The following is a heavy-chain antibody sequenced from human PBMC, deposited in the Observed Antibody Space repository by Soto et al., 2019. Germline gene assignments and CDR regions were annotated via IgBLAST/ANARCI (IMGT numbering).Heavy chain of an antibody. CDR2: IYSGGNT. J-gene: IGHJ4*02. D-gene: IGHD3-10*01. CDR3: AKGYGSGSYYSSDYFDY. V-gene: IGHV3-53*01. Sequence: GGSLRLSCAASGFTVSSTYMSWVRQAPGKGLDWVSVIYSGGNTYYADSVKGRFTIPRDNSKNTLYLQMNSLRAEDTAVYYCAKGYGSGSYYSSDYFDYWGQGTLVTVSS. CDR1: GFTVSSTY.